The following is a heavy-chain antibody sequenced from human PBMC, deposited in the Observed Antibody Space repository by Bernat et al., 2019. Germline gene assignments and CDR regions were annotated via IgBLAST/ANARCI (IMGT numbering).Heavy chain of an antibody. D-gene: IGHD1-14*01. CDR1: GFTFSDYY. J-gene: IGHJ4*02. CDR2: ISSSGSTI. Sequence: QVQLVESGGGLVKPGGSLRLSCAASGFTFSDYYMSWIRQAPGKGLEWVSYISSSGSTIYYADSVKGRFTISRDNSKNSLYLQMDSLRAEDTAVYYWASADKKNLGRAVYFDYWGQGTLVTVSS. V-gene: IGHV3-11*01. CDR3: ASADKKNLGRAVYFDY.